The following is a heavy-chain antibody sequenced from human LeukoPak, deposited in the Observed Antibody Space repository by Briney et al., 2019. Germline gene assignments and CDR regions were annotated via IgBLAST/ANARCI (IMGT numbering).Heavy chain of an antibody. V-gene: IGHV4-39*02. J-gene: IGHJ5*02. Sequence: SETLSLTCTVSGGSMSNSSYYWGWIRQPPGKGLEWIGSIYYTGSTYYNPSFKSRITISEDTSKNQFSLKVISVTAADTAVYYCARDRRPRVWGSYRTNWFDPWGQGTLVTVSS. CDR1: GGSMSNSSYY. CDR2: IYYTGST. D-gene: IGHD3-16*02. CDR3: ARDRRPRVWGSYRTNWFDP.